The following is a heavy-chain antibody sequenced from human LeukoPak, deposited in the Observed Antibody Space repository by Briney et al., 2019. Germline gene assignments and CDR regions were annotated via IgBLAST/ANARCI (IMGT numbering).Heavy chain of an antibody. D-gene: IGHD2-2*01. CDR3: ARVGVPAAILDPREDWFDP. CDR2: INPNSGGT. V-gene: IGHV1-2*02. J-gene: IGHJ5*02. Sequence: ASVKVSCKASGYTFTGYYMHWVRQAPGQGLEWMGWINPNSGGTNYAQKFQGRVTMTRDTSISTAYMELSRLRSDDTAVYYCARVGVPAAILDPREDWFDPWGQGTLVTVSS. CDR1: GYTFTGYY.